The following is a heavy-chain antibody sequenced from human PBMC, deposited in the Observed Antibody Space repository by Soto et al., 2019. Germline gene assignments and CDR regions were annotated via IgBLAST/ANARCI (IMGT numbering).Heavy chain of an antibody. CDR1: GFTFGDYA. V-gene: IGHV3-49*04. CDR2: IRSKAYGGTT. J-gene: IGHJ4*02. CDR3: TREAPYYDYVWGSYRPYDY. D-gene: IGHD3-16*02. Sequence: PGGSLRLSCTASGFTFGDYAMSWVRQAPGKGLEWVGFIRSKAYGGTTEYAASVKGRFTISRDDSKSTAYLQMNSLKTEDTAVYYCTREAPYYDYVWGSYRPYDYWGQGTLVTVSS.